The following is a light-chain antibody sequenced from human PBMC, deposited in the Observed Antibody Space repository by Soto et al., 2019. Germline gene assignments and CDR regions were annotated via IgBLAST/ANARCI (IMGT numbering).Light chain of an antibody. J-gene: IGKJ3*01. CDR3: QPYGSSPVFT. Sequence: EIVLTQSPGTLSLSPGERATLSCRASQSVSSSYLAWYQQKPGQAPRLLIYGASSRATGIPDRFSGSGSGTDFTLTICILATEDFAVYYCQPYGSSPVFTFGPGTKVDIK. CDR1: QSVSSSY. V-gene: IGKV3-20*01. CDR2: GAS.